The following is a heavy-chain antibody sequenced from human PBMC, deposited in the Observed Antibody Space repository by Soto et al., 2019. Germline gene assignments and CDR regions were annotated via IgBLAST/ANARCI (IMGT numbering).Heavy chain of an antibody. CDR2: INHSGST. CDR3: ARDRRRHDISGYYYSYYYYYGMDV. Sequence: PSETLSVTCAVYGVSFSGYYWSWIRQPPGKGLEWIGEINHSGSTNYNPSLKSRVTISVDTSKNQFSLKLSSVTAADTAVYYCARDRRRHDISGYYYSYYYYYGMDVWGQGTTVTVSS. V-gene: IGHV4-34*01. CDR1: GVSFSGYY. J-gene: IGHJ6*02. D-gene: IGHD3-22*01.